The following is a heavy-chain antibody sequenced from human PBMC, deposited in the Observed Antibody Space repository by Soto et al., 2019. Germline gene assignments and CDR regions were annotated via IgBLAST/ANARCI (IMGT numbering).Heavy chain of an antibody. CDR2: IFHSGSP. CDR3: ARALSSLYSYGMDV. V-gene: IGHV4-30-2*01. CDR1: GDSISSGAYS. D-gene: IGHD3-16*01. J-gene: IGHJ6*02. Sequence: QLQLQESGSGLVKPSHTLSLTCAVSGDSISSGAYSWSWIRQPPGKGLEWVGYIFHSGSPYYNPSLKSRVTISVDRSKNQFSLKLSSVTAADTAVYYCARALSSLYSYGMDVWGQGTTVTVSS.